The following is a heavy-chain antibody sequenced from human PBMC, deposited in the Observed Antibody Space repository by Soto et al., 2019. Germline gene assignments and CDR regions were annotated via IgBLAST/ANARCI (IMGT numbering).Heavy chain of an antibody. CDR3: AKLPYYDFWGGVYFQH. Sequence: AGGSLRLSCSASGFTFKNAWFNLVRQAPGQGLEWVGRVRSKADGGTIEYAAPVKARFSISRDDSKNMLYLQMKSLKTEDTAVYYCAKLPYYDFWGGVYFQHWGQGTLVTVSS. CDR2: VRSKADGGTI. CDR1: GFTFKNAW. J-gene: IGHJ1*01. D-gene: IGHD3-3*01. V-gene: IGHV3-15*07.